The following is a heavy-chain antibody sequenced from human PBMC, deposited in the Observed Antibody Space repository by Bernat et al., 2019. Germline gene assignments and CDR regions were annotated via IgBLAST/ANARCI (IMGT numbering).Heavy chain of an antibody. D-gene: IGHD2-15*01. CDR1: GFTFSSYD. CDR2: ISGGGDRT. V-gene: IGHV3-23*01. Sequence: EVQLLESGGGLVQPGGSLRLSCAASGFTFSSYDMIWVRRAPGKGLEWVSGISGGGDRTYDADSVKGRFTISRDNSKNTLSLQMNSLRAEDTAVYYCAKILSQVDYYWYGADVWGQGTTVTVSS. J-gene: IGHJ6*02. CDR3: AKILSQVDYYWYGADV.